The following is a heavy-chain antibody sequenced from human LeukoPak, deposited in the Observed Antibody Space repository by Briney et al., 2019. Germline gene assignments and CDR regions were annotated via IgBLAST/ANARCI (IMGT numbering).Heavy chain of an antibody. CDR2: ISYDGSNK. CDR1: GFTFSIYG. D-gene: IGHD3-22*01. Sequence: PGGSLRLSCAASGFTFSIYGMHWVREAPGKGLEWVAVISYDGSNKYYADSVKGRFTISRDNSKNTLYLQMNSLRAEDTAVYYCAKDKPRSGYYLIDYWGQGTLVTVSS. CDR3: AKDKPRSGYYLIDY. J-gene: IGHJ4*02. V-gene: IGHV3-30*18.